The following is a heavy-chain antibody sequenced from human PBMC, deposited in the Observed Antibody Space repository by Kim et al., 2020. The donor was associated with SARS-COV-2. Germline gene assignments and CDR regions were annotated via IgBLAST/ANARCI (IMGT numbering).Heavy chain of an antibody. CDR3: AKDLVGQVADYFDY. CDR2: ISRSDGDT. V-gene: IGHV3-23*01. D-gene: IGHD6-19*01. Sequence: GGSLRLSCGASGFIFRTCAMSWVRQAPGKGLEWVSGISRSDGDTLYADSVNGRFTISRDNSKNILYLQMNDLRVEDTAIYYCAKDLVGQVADYFDYWGQGTLVTVSA. J-gene: IGHJ4*02. CDR1: GFIFRTCA.